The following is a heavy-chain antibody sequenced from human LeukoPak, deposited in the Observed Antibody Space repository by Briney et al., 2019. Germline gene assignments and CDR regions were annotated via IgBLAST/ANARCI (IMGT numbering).Heavy chain of an antibody. Sequence: ASVKVSCTASGFTFSDYFIHWVRQAPGQGLEWMGWIIPKSGATNFAQSFRDRVTVTSDTSTVYMDLTRLTSDDTAVYYCARGTYYDSSAYSGVRLFDYWGQGTLVTVSS. CDR2: IIPKSGAT. CDR3: ARGTYYDSSAYSGVRLFDY. V-gene: IGHV1-2*02. CDR1: GFTFSDYF. J-gene: IGHJ4*02. D-gene: IGHD3-22*01.